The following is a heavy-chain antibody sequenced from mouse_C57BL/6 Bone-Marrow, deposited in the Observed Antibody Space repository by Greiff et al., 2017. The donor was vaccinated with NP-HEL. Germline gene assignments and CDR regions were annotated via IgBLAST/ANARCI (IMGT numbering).Heavy chain of an antibody. J-gene: IGHJ4*01. CDR3: ARVGYYGSSYRSYAMDY. Sequence: QVQLQQSGAELARPGASVKLSCKASGYTFTSYGISWVKQRTGQGLEWIGEIYPRSGNTYYNEKFKGKATLTADKSSSTAYMALRSLTSEDSAVYFCARVGYYGSSYRSYAMDYWGQGTSVTVSS. CDR1: GYTFTSYG. V-gene: IGHV1-81*01. D-gene: IGHD1-1*01. CDR2: IYPRSGNT.